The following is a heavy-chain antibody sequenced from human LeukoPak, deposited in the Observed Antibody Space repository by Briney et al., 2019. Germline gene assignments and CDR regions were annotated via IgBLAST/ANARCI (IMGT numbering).Heavy chain of an antibody. CDR2: IYYSGST. J-gene: IGHJ4*02. Sequence: SGTLSLTCTVSGGSIKSDSYYWGWIRQPPGKGLEWIGFIYYSGSTYYNPSLKSRVTISVDTSKSQFSLKLSSVTAADTAVYYCARVTGVVRGVIINPRFDYWGQGTLVTVSS. V-gene: IGHV4-39*07. CDR3: ARVTGVVRGVIINPRFDY. D-gene: IGHD3-10*01. CDR1: GGSIKSDSYY.